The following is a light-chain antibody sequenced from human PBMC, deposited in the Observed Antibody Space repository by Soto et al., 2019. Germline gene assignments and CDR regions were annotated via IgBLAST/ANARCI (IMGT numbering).Light chain of an antibody. CDR1: SSNVGSNP. CDR3: AAWDDSLNGYV. Sequence: QSVLTQPPSASGTPGQRVTISCSGSSSNVGSNPVNWYQQFPGTAPKLLIYSDNRRPSGVPDRFSGSKSGTSASLAISGLQSEDEADYSCAAWDDSLNGYVFGAGTKLTVL. J-gene: IGLJ1*01. CDR2: SDN. V-gene: IGLV1-44*01.